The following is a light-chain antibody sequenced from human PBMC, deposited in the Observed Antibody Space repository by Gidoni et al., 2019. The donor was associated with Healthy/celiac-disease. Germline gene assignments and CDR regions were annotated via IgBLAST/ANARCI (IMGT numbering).Light chain of an antibody. CDR3: QQYYSYAFT. CDR1: QGISSY. CDR2: AAS. Sequence: AIRMTQSPSSFSASTGDRVTITCRASQGISSYLAWYQQKPGKAPKLLIYAASTLQSGVPSRFSGSGSGTDFTLTNSCLQSEDFATYYCQQYYSYAFTFGPGTKVDIK. J-gene: IGKJ3*01. V-gene: IGKV1-8*01.